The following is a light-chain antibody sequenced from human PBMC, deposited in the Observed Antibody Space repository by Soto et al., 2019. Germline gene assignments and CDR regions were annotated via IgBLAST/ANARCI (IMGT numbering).Light chain of an antibody. Sequence: QSAQTQPASVSGSPGQSITISCTGTSSDVGGYNYVSWYQQHPGKAPKLMIYDVSNRPSGVSNRFSGSKSGNTVSLTISGLQAEDEADYYCSSYTSSSTLLVFGGGTKLTVL. CDR2: DVS. CDR1: SSDVGGYNY. J-gene: IGLJ2*01. CDR3: SSYTSSSTLLV. V-gene: IGLV2-14*01.